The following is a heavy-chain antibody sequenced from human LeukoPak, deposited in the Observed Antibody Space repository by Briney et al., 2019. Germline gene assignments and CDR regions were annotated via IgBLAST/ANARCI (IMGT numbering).Heavy chain of an antibody. V-gene: IGHV4-39*01. CDR1: GGSISSTNW. Sequence: SETLSLTCGVSGGSISSTNWWSWVRQPPGKGLEWIGSIYYSGSTYYNPSLKSRVTISVDTSKNQFSLKLSSLTAAETAVYYCARQYGSGSAYTPVVDLWGQGTLVTVSS. CDR3: ARQYGSGSAYTPVVDL. D-gene: IGHD3-10*01. J-gene: IGHJ4*02. CDR2: IYYSGST.